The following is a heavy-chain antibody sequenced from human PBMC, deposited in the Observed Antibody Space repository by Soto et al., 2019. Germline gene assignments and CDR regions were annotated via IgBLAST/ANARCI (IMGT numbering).Heavy chain of an antibody. V-gene: IGHV4-30-4*01. CDR3: ERGTGRYLLQHFDY. CDR1: GDSINSGDYY. D-gene: IGHD3-9*01. J-gene: IGHJ4*02. Sequence: QVQLQESGPGLVKPSQTLSLTCTVSGDSINSGDYYWSWIRQPPGKGLEWIGYIFYSGSTYYNPSLMSRVTISVDRSKIQCSLKLSSVTAADTAMYYCERGTGRYLLQHFDYWGQVILGTVYS. CDR2: IFYSGST.